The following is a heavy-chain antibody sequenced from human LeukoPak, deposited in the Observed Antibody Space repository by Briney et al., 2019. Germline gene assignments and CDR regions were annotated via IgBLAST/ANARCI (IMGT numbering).Heavy chain of an antibody. Sequence: GESLKISCKGSGYSFTSYWNAWVRQMPREGVEWMGIIYPGDSVTRYSPSFQGQVTISADKSTSTAYLQWSSLKASDTGIYYCAKARYSSSSEFDPWGPGTLVTVSS. V-gene: IGHV5-51*01. J-gene: IGHJ5*02. CDR2: IYPGDSVT. D-gene: IGHD6-6*01. CDR1: GYSFTSYW. CDR3: AKARYSSSSEFDP.